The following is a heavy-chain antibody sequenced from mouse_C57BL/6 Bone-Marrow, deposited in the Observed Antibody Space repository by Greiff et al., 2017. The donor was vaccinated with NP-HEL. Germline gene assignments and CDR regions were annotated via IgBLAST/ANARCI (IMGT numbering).Heavy chain of an antibody. J-gene: IGHJ4*01. CDR1: GYTFTDYY. CDR2: INPSNGGT. D-gene: IGHD2-5*01. Sequence: VQLQQSGPVLVKPGASVKMSCKASGYTFTDYYMNWVKQSHGKSLEWIGVINPSNGGTSSNQQFKGQATLTVDKSSSTAYMELNSLTSEDTAVYYEARDYYSNYREYYAMDYGGRGTAVTVSS. CDR3: ARDYYSNYREYYAMDY. V-gene: IGHV1-19*01.